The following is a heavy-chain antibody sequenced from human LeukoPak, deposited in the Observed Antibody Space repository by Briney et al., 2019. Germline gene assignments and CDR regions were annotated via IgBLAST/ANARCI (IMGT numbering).Heavy chain of an antibody. V-gene: IGHV3-21*01. CDR2: IRSDSSYI. CDR1: GFTFSDYS. CDR3: ARDSTWSGYSYYFDY. J-gene: IGHJ4*02. Sequence: GGSLRLSCAASGFTFSDYSMNWVRQAPGKGLEWVSSIRSDSSYIYYVDSVKGRFAISRDNAKNSLYLQMNSLRAEDTAVYYCARDSTWSGYSYYFDYWGQGTQVTASS. D-gene: IGHD3-3*01.